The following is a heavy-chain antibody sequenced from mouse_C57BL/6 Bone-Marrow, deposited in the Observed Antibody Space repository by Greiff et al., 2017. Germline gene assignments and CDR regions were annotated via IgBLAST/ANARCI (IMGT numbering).Heavy chain of an antibody. CDR1: GYTFTSYW. Sequence: QVQLQQSGAELVKPGASVKLSCKASGYTFTSYWMHWVKQRPGQGLEWIGMIHPNSGSTNYNEKFKSKATLTVDKSSSTAYMQLSSLTSEDSAVYYCAGDGFYGSSFFDYWGQGTTLTVSA. V-gene: IGHV1-64*01. CDR3: AGDGFYGSSFFDY. D-gene: IGHD1-1*01. CDR2: IHPNSGST. J-gene: IGHJ2*01.